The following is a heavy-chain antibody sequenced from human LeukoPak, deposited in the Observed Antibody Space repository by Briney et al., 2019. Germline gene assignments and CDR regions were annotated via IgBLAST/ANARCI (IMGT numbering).Heavy chain of an antibody. CDR2: IKQDGSEK. CDR3: ARDGLELRSDY. V-gene: IGHV3-7*01. CDR1: GFTFSSYG. Sequence: GGSLRLSCAASGFTFSSYGTSWVRQAPGKGLEWVANIKQDGSEKYYVDSVKGRFTISRDNAKNSLYLQMNSLRAEDTAVYYCARDGLELRSDYWGQGTLVTVSS. D-gene: IGHD1-7*01. J-gene: IGHJ4*02.